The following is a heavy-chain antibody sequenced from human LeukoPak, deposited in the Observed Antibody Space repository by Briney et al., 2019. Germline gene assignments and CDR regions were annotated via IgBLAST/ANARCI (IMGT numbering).Heavy chain of an antibody. CDR1: GGSISSSSYY. CDR2: IYYSGST. Sequence: SETLSLTCTVSGGSISSSSYYWDWIRQPPGKGLEWIGSIYYSGSTYYNPSLKSRVTISVDTSKNQFSLKLSSVTAADTAVYYCARLRIFGFDYWGQGTLVTVSS. D-gene: IGHD3-3*01. CDR3: ARLRIFGFDY. J-gene: IGHJ4*02. V-gene: IGHV4-39*01.